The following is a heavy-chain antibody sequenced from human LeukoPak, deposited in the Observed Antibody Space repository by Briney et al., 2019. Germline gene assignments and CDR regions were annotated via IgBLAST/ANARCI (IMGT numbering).Heavy chain of an antibody. D-gene: IGHD6-13*01. Sequence: ASVKVSCKASGYTFTNYAMNWVRQAPGQGLEWMGWIHPSTGNPTYAQGFTGRFVFSLDTSVSTTYLQISSLKAEDTAVYYCASLDLAAAPAYWGQGTLVTVSS. V-gene: IGHV7-4-1*02. CDR2: IHPSTGNP. CDR1: GYTFTNYA. J-gene: IGHJ4*02. CDR3: ASLDLAAAPAY.